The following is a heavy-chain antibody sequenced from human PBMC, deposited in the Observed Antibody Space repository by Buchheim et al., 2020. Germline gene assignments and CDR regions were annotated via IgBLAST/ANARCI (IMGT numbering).Heavy chain of an antibody. Sequence: QVQLQQWGAGLLKPSETLSLTCAVYGGSFSGYYWSWIRQPPGKGLEWIGEINHSGSTNYNPSLKSRVTISVDTSKNQFSLKLSSVTAADTAVYYCARAVPSYDSSIGKYYYYGMDVWGQGTT. CDR1: GGSFSGYY. CDR3: ARAVPSYDSSIGKYYYYGMDV. J-gene: IGHJ6*02. D-gene: IGHD3-22*01. CDR2: INHSGST. V-gene: IGHV4-34*01.